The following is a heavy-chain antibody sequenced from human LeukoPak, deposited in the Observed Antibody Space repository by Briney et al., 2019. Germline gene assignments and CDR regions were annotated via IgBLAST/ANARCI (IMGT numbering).Heavy chain of an antibody. CDR2: ISYDGSNK. D-gene: IGHD4-11*01. Sequence: PGGSLRLSCAASGFTFSSYGMHWVRQAPGKGLEWVAVISYDGSNKYYADSVKGRFTISRDNSKNTLYLQMNSLRAEDTAVYYCAKPLERTTPYFGYWGQGTLVTVSA. CDR3: AKPLERTTPYFGY. CDR1: GFTFSSYG. V-gene: IGHV3-30*18. J-gene: IGHJ4*02.